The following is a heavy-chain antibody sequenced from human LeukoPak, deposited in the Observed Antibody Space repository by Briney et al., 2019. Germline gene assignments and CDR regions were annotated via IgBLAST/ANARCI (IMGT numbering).Heavy chain of an antibody. CDR3: AKDTGIAAAGTPLWFDP. D-gene: IGHD6-13*01. CDR1: GFTFSSYA. V-gene: IGHV3-9*01. CDR2: ISWNSGSI. J-gene: IGHJ5*02. Sequence: GGSLRLSCAAPGFTFSSYAMTWVRQAPGKGLEWVSGISWNSGSIGYADSVKGRFTISRDNAKNSLYLQMNSLRAEDTALYYCAKDTGIAAAGTPLWFDPWGQGTLVTVSS.